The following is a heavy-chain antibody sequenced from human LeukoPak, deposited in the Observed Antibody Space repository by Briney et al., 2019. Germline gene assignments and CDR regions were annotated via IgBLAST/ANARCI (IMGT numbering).Heavy chain of an antibody. CDR2: IYYSGST. CDR1: GGSISSYY. Sequence: SETLSLTCTVSGGSISSYYWSWIRQPPGKGLEWIGYIYYSGSTNHNPSLKSRVTISVDTSKNQFSLKLSSVTAADTAVYYCARTYSSSWYTTNYYYYYYMDVWGKGTTVTVS. V-gene: IGHV4-59*01. J-gene: IGHJ6*03. D-gene: IGHD6-13*01. CDR3: ARTYSSSWYTTNYYYYYYMDV.